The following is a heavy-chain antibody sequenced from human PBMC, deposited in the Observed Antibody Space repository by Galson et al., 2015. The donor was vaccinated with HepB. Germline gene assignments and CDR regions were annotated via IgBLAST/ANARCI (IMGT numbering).Heavy chain of an antibody. V-gene: IGHV1-24*01. CDR1: GYKFGDLS. J-gene: IGHJ5*02. CDR2: FDLEVGDT. D-gene: IGHD4-23*01. Sequence: SVKVSCKVSGYKFGDLSIHWVRQAPGKGLEWMGGFDLEVGDTFYGQSFQGRVTMIGDTSTDTAYMELSSLTCEDTAVYYCARALDYGGNSDHWGQGTLVTVSS. CDR3: ARALDYGGNSDH.